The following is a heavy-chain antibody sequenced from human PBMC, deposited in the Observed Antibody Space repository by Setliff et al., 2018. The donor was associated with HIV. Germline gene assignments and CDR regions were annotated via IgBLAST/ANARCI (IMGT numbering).Heavy chain of an antibody. D-gene: IGHD3-3*01. Sequence: SETLSLTCVVYGGSFSDYYWAWIRQPPEKGLEWIGKINYSGSTYYNPSLKSRVTMSIDTSTQQFFLNVTSVTAADTAVYYCAGFSYNFWVYRFDHWGQGALVTVSS. CDR1: GGSFSDYY. V-gene: IGHV4-34*09. J-gene: IGHJ4*02. CDR3: AGFSYNFWVYRFDH. CDR2: INYSGST.